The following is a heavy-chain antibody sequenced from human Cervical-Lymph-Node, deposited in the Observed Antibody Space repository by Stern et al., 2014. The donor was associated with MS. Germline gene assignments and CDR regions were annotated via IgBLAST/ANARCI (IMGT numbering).Heavy chain of an antibody. Sequence: VQLVESGAEVKKPGESLKISCKGSGYSFATYWIGWGRQMPGEGLEWMGILYPGDSDTRYSPSFQGQVTISADKSISTAYLHWSSLKASDTAMYYCARPGDDTAKYGLDVWGQGTTVTVSS. D-gene: IGHD5-18*01. CDR3: ARPGDDTAKYGLDV. CDR2: LYPGDSDT. V-gene: IGHV5-51*03. CDR1: GYSFATYW. J-gene: IGHJ6*02.